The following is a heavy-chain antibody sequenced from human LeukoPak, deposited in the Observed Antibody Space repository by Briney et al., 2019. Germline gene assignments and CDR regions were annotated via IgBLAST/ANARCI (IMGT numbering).Heavy chain of an antibody. Sequence: ASVKVSCKASGGTLSSYAISWVPQAPGQGLESMGPIIPIFGTANYAQKFQGRVTITADESTSTAYMELSSLRSEDTAVYYCARGHKIKLAYGDYAADYWGQGTLVTVSS. CDR1: GGTLSSYA. D-gene: IGHD4-17*01. CDR2: IIPIFGTA. J-gene: IGHJ4*02. V-gene: IGHV1-69*13. CDR3: ARGHKIKLAYGDYAADY.